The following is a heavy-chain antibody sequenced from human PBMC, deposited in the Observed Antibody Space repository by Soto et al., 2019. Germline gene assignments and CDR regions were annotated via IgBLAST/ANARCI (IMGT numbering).Heavy chain of an antibody. D-gene: IGHD3-3*01. V-gene: IGHV1-2*02. CDR2: INPNSGGT. CDR1: GYTFTGYY. Sequence: GASVKVSCKASGYTFTGYYMHWVRQAPGQGLEWMGWINPNSGGTNYAQKFQGRVTMTRDTSISTAYMELSRLRSDDTAVYYCARDPYDFWSGYYIVSYYFDYWGQGTLVTVSS. J-gene: IGHJ4*02. CDR3: ARDPYDFWSGYYIVSYYFDY.